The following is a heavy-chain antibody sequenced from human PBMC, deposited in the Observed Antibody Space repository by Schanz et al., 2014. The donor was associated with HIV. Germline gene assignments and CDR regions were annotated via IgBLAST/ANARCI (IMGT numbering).Heavy chain of an antibody. V-gene: IGHV1-18*01. CDR3: ARAGDISGYYIDY. D-gene: IGHD3-22*01. CDR2: ISGYIGNT. J-gene: IGHJ4*02. CDR1: GYTFISYG. Sequence: QVQLVQSGTEVKKPGASVKVSCKASGYTFISYGISWVRQAPGQGLEWMGWISGYIGNTDYAQKFQGRVTMTTDTSTSTAYMDLRSLRSEDTAVYYCARAGDISGYYIDYWGQGTLVTVSS.